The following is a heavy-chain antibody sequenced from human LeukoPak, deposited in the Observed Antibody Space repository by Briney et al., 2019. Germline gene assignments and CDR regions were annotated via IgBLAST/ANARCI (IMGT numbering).Heavy chain of an antibody. CDR1: GFTFSSYA. CDR2: IGTAGDT. D-gene: IGHD3-10*01. CDR3: ARGLGELSIVNAFDI. J-gene: IGHJ3*02. Sequence: GGSLRLSCAASGFTFSSYAMSWVRQAPGKGLEWVSAIGTAGDTYYPGSVKGRFTISRENAKNSLYLQMNSLRAGDTAVYYCARGLGELSIVNAFDIWGQGTMVTVSS. V-gene: IGHV3-13*01.